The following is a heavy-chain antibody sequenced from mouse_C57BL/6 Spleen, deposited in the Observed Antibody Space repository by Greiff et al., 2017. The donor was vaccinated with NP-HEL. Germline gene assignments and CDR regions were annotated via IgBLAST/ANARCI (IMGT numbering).Heavy chain of an antibody. V-gene: IGHV1-53*01. CDR3: ARGDYDYDVRSYYAMDY. J-gene: IGHJ4*01. CDR2: INPSNGGT. CDR1: GYTFTSYW. Sequence: QVQLKQPGTELVKPGASVKLSCKASGYTFTSYWMHWVKQRPGQGLEWIGNINPSNGGTNYNEKFKSKATLTVDKSSSTAYMQLSSLTSEDSAVYYCARGDYDYDVRSYYAMDYWGQGTSVTVSS. D-gene: IGHD2-4*01.